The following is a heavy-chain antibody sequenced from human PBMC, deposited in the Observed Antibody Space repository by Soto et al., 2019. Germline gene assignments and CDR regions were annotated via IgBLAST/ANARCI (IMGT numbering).Heavy chain of an antibody. V-gene: IGHV1-46*01. CDR3: ARGSGYCTTKTCYFFAFDL. J-gene: IGHJ5*02. CDR2: ISTDGSSP. CDR1: GYNFTTYY. Sequence: QVQLVQSGAEVTKPGASVTISCKASGYNFTTYYFHWVRQAPGHGLESMGIISTDGSSPIYAQNFQHRVPMTKDTSTSTVYLQLSSLRTEDTAVYFCARGSGYCTTKTCYFFAFDLWGQGTLVTVSS. D-gene: IGHD3-22*01.